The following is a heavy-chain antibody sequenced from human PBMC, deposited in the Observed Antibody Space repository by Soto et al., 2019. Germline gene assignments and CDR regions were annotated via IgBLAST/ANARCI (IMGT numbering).Heavy chain of an antibody. J-gene: IGHJ6*02. CDR3: ARARITMVREVIKYNMDV. CDR1: GYTFTDHG. Sequence: QVQLVQSGAEVKQPGASVTVSCKTSGYTFTDHGINWVRQAPGQALEWMGWVSSYNSNTNYAYDLKDRVIMTADTSTSTAYMDLRNLRSDDTALYYCARARITMVREVIKYNMDVWGQGTTVIVSS. D-gene: IGHD3-10*01. V-gene: IGHV1-18*01. CDR2: VSSYNSNT.